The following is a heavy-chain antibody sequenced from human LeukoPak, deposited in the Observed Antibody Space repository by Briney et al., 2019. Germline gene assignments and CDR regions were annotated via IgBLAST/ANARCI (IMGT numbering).Heavy chain of an antibody. CDR2: IYYSGTT. CDR3: ARDRDSTNYFDY. J-gene: IGHJ4*02. CDR1: GGSISSGGYY. Sequence: SQTLSLTCTVSGGSISSGGYYWSWIRQHPGKGLEWIVSIYYSGTTYYNPSLKSRFTISVATSKNQFSLKLSSVTAADTAVYYCARDRDSTNYFDYWGQGTLVTVSS. V-gene: IGHV4-31*03. D-gene: IGHD2/OR15-2a*01.